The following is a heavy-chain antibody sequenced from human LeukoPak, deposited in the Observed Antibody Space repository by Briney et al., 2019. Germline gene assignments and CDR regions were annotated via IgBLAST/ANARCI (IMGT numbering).Heavy chain of an antibody. V-gene: IGHV4-59*01. CDR3: ARQLYSSGWYGFDY. D-gene: IGHD6-19*01. Sequence: SETLSLTCTASGGSISSYYWSWIRQPPGKGLEWIGYIYYSGSTTYNPSLKSRVTISVDTSKNQFSLKLSSVTAADTAVYYCARQLYSSGWYGFDYWGQGTLVTVSS. CDR2: IYYSGST. J-gene: IGHJ4*02. CDR1: GGSISSYY.